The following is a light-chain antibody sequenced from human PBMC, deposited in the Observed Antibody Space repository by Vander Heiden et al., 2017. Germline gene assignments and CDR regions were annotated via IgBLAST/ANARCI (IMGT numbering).Light chain of an antibody. Sequence: AIQMTQSPSSFSASTGDRVTIPCRASQGISSYLAWYQQKPGKAPKLLIYAASTLQSGVPSRFSGSGSGTDFTLTISCLQSEDFATYYCQQYYSYPPLTFGGGTKVEIK. V-gene: IGKV1-8*01. CDR1: QGISSY. CDR3: QQYYSYPPLT. J-gene: IGKJ4*01. CDR2: AAS.